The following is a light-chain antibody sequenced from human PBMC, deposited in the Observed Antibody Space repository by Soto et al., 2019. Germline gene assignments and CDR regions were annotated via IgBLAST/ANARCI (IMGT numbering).Light chain of an antibody. CDR3: FSYAGSVYV. V-gene: IGLV2-11*01. CDR2: DVT. CDR1: STDVGGYNY. J-gene: IGLJ1*01. Sequence: QSALTQPRSVSGSPGQSVTISCTGTSTDVGGYNYVSWYQQHPGEAPKLMISDVTKRPSGVPDRFSGSKSGNTASLTISGLQADDEADYFCFSYAGSVYVFGTGTKLTVL.